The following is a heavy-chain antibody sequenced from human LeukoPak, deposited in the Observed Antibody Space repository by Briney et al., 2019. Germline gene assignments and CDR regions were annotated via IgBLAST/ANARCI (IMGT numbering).Heavy chain of an antibody. V-gene: IGHV5-51*01. CDR1: GYSFTSYW. Sequence: GESLKISCKGSGYSFTSYWIGWVRQMPGKGLEWMGIIYPGDSDTRYSPSFQGQVTISADKSISTAYLQWSSLKASDTAMYYCARRDCTNGVCSDAFDIWGQGKMVTVSS. CDR2: IYPGDSDT. D-gene: IGHD2-8*01. J-gene: IGHJ3*02. CDR3: ARRDCTNGVCSDAFDI.